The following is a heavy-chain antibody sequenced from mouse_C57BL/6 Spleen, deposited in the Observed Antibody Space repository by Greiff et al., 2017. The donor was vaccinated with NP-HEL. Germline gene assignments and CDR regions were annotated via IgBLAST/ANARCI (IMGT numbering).Heavy chain of an antibody. V-gene: IGHV1-75*01. D-gene: IGHD1-1*01. CDR3: ARSPITTVVADYFDY. Sequence: QVQLQQSGPELVKPGASVKISCKASGYTFTDYYINWVKQRPGQGLEWIGWIFPGSGSTYYNEKFKGKATLTVDKSSSTAYMLLSSLTSEDSAVYFCARSPITTVVADYFDYWGQGTTLTVSS. CDR1: GYTFTDYY. J-gene: IGHJ2*01. CDR2: IFPGSGST.